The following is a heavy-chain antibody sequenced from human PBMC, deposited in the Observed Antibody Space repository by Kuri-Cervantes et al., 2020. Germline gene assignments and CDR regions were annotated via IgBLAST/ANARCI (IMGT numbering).Heavy chain of an antibody. V-gene: IGHV1-8*01. CDR1: GYTFTSYD. Sequence: ASVKISCKASGYTFTSYDINWVRQATGQGLEWMGWMNPNSGNTGYAQKFQGRVTMTRNTSISTAYMELSSLRSEDTAVDYCARGLPKPIYYGMDVWGQGTTVTVSS. CDR2: MNPNSGNT. J-gene: IGHJ6*02. CDR3: ARGLPKPIYYGMDV.